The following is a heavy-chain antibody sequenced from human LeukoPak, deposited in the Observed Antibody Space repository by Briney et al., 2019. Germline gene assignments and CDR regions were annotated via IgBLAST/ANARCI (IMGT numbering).Heavy chain of an antibody. CDR2: IYYSGST. Sequence: SETLSLTCTVSGGSISSYYWSWIRQPPGKGLEWIGYIYYSGSTNYNPSLKSRVTISVDTSKNQFSLKLSSVTAADTAVYYCARAMVLGVIPDYWGQGTLVTVSS. D-gene: IGHD3-10*01. J-gene: IGHJ4*02. CDR1: GGSISSYY. V-gene: IGHV4-59*01. CDR3: ARAMVLGVIPDY.